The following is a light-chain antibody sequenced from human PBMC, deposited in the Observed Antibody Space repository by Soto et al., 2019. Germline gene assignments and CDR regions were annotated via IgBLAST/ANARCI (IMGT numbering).Light chain of an antibody. V-gene: IGKV3-20*01. CDR3: QQYCSSPTWT. CDR2: GAS. J-gene: IGKJ1*01. CDR1: QSVSSSY. Sequence: EIVLTQSPGTLSLSPGERATLSCRASQSVSSSYLAWYQQKPGQAPRLLIYGASSRATGIPDRFSGSGSGPDFTFTISRLEPEDFAVYYCQQYCSSPTWTFGQGTKVESK.